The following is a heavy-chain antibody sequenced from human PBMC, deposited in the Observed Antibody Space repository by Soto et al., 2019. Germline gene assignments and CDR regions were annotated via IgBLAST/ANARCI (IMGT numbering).Heavy chain of an antibody. CDR2: ISPYNGTT. J-gene: IGHJ6*02. V-gene: IGHV1-18*04. Sequence: ASVKVSCKASGYTFTTYGISWVRQAPGQGLEWMGWISPYNGTTKYAEKFQGEMTMTTDTATSTAYMDLRSLRSDDTAVYYCARQGSNGAYYYYGMDVWGQGTTVTVSS. CDR1: GYTFTTYG. D-gene: IGHD3-16*01. CDR3: ARQGSNGAYYYYGMDV.